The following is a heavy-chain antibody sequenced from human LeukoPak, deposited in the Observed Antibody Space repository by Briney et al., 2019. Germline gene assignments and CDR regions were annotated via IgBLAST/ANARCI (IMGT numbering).Heavy chain of an antibody. J-gene: IGHJ4*02. V-gene: IGHV4-38-2*01. D-gene: IGHD2-2*01. Sequence: SETLSLTCAVSGYSIISGYYWGWIRQPPGKGLEWIGNIFHSGSTYYNRSLRSRVTISVDTSKNQFSLKLSSVTAADTAVYYCATLGDIIIIPTANYWGQGILVTVSS. CDR2: IFHSGST. CDR1: GYSIISGYY. CDR3: ATLGDIIIIPTANY.